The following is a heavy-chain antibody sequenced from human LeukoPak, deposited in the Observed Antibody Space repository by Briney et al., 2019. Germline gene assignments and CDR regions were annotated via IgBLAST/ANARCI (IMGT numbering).Heavy chain of an antibody. CDR3: ARHLDYYGSGSYEY. Sequence: SETLSLTCAVSGGSISPYHWTWIRQPPGKGLEWIGYISYSGSTNYNPSLKSRVTISIDTSKGQFSLKLSSVTAADTAVYYCARHLDYYGSGSYEYWGQGTLVTVSS. CDR1: GGSISPYH. CDR2: ISYSGST. D-gene: IGHD3-10*01. V-gene: IGHV4-59*08. J-gene: IGHJ4*02.